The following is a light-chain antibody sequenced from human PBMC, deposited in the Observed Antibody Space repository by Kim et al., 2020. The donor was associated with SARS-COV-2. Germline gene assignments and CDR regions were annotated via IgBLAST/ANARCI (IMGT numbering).Light chain of an antibody. Sequence: DIQMTQSPSSLSASVGDRVTITCRASQGIGNYLAWYQQKPGKVPKLLIYAASTLQSGVPSRFSGSGSGTYFTLTISSLQPEDVATYYCQKYNSAAWTFGQGTKVDIK. CDR2: AAS. J-gene: IGKJ1*01. CDR3: QKYNSAAWT. CDR1: QGIGNY. V-gene: IGKV1-27*01.